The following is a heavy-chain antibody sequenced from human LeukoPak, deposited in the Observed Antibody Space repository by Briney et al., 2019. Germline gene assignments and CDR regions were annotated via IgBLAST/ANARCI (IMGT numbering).Heavy chain of an antibody. CDR1: GYTFTAYY. V-gene: IGHV1-2*02. CDR2: INPHSGGT. Sequence: GASVKVSCKASGYTFTAYYMHWVRQAPGQGLEWMGLINPHSGGTNFAQKFQGRVTMTRDTSITTAHMELSRLTSDDTAMYYCARESPCSSSSCLDYWGQGTLVTVSS. D-gene: IGHD2-2*01. CDR3: ARESPCSSSSCLDY. J-gene: IGHJ4*02.